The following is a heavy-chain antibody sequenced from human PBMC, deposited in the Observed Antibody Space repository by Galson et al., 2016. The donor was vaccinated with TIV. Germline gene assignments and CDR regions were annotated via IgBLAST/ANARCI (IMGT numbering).Heavy chain of an antibody. Sequence: SVKVSCKASGDTFTTYEISWVRQAPGPGLEWMGAIIPVLGTTKCAQNFQGKVTITADKSTNSAYMDLNSLRSENTAVYYCASDLLRSVGACYSYSSDVWGQGTTVTVSS. CDR1: GDTFTTYE. CDR2: IIPVLGTT. J-gene: IGHJ6*02. CDR3: ASDLLRSVGACYSYSSDV. V-gene: IGHV1-69*10. D-gene: IGHD2-15*01.